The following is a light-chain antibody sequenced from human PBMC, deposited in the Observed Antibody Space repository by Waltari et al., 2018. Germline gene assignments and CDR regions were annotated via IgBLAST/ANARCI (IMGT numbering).Light chain of an antibody. CDR2: GTS. V-gene: IGKV3-15*01. CDR3: QQYNNWPPTFT. CDR1: QSVSSN. J-gene: IGKJ3*01. Sequence: EVVMTQSPATLSVSPGERAGLSCRASQSVSSNLAWYQQKPGQAPRLLINGTSTRATDIPARFSGSGSGTEFTLTISSLQPEDFGVYYCQQYNNWPPTFTFGPGTKVDIK.